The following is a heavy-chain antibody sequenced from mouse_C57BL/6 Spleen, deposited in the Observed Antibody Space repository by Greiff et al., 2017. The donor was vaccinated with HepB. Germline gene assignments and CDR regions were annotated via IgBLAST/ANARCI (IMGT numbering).Heavy chain of an antibody. CDR3: ARYRDYWYFDV. CDR1: GYTFTSYW. J-gene: IGHJ1*03. Sequence: QVQLQQPGAELVKPGASVKLSCKASGYTFTSYWMHWVKQRPGQGLERIGMIHPNSGSTNYNEKFKSKATLTVDKSSSTAYMQLSSLTSEDSAVYYCARYRDYWYFDVWGTGTTVTVSS. CDR2: IHPNSGST. V-gene: IGHV1-64*01.